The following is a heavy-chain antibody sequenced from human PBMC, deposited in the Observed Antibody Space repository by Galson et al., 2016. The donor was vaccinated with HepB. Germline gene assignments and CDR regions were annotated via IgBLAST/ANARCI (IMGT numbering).Heavy chain of an antibody. D-gene: IGHD2-15*01. V-gene: IGHV5-51*01. Sequence: QSGAEVKKPGESLNISCKGSRDSFTTHWIGWVRQMPGKGLEWMGIIYPGDSDTRYSPSFQGQVTISADKSISTAYLQWSSLKASDTAMYYCTRLSCSGGKCYHWYFDLWGRGTLGTVSS. J-gene: IGHJ2*01. CDR3: TRLSCSGGKCYHWYFDL. CDR1: RDSFTTHW. CDR2: IYPGDSDT.